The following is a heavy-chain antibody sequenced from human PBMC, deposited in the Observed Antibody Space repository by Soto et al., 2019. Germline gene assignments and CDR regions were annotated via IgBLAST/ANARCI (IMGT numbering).Heavy chain of an antibody. CDR3: ARSLMITFGGVIVYNWFDP. CDR1: GGSISSYY. J-gene: IGHJ5*02. Sequence: SETLSLTCTVSGGSISSYYWXXIRQXXGKGLEWIGYIYYSGSTNYNPSLKSRVTISVDTSKNQFSLKLSSVTAADTAVYYCARSLMITFGGVIVYNWFDPWGQGTLVTVSS. D-gene: IGHD3-16*02. CDR2: IYYSGST. V-gene: IGHV4-59*01.